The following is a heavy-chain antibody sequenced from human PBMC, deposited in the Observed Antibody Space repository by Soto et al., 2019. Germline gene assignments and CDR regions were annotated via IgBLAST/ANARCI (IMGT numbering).Heavy chain of an antibody. D-gene: IGHD1-26*01. V-gene: IGHV3-48*02. CDR3: ARGSGSYFGAFDI. Sequence: EVQLVESGGGLVQPGGSLRLSCAASGFTFSSYSMNWVRQAPGKGLEWVSYISSSSSTIYYADSVKGRFTISRDNAKNPLYLQMNSLRDEDTAVYYCARGSGSYFGAFDIWGQGTMVTVSS. J-gene: IGHJ3*02. CDR2: ISSSSSTI. CDR1: GFTFSSYS.